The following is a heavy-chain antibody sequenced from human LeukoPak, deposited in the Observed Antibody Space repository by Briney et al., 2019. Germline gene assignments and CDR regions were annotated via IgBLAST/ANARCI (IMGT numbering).Heavy chain of an antibody. D-gene: IGHD4-17*01. CDR3: ARGYGDYEGYWYFDL. CDR1: GFTFSSYC. Sequence: PGGSLRLSCAASGFTFSSYCMSWVRQAPGKGLEWVAQIKQDGSEKYYVDSVKGRFTISRDNAKNSLYLQMNSLRGEDTAVYYCARGYGDYEGYWYFDLWGRGTLVTVSS. V-gene: IGHV3-7*03. CDR2: IKQDGSEK. J-gene: IGHJ2*01.